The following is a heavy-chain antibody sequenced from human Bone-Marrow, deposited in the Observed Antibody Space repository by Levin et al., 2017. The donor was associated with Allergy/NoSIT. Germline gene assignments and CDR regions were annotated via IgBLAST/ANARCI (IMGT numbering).Heavy chain of an antibody. D-gene: IGHD3-3*01. J-gene: IGHJ5*02. CDR1: GGSISSSSYY. CDR3: ARDQRITIFGVVIGNWFDP. CDR2: IYYSGST. V-gene: IGHV4-39*07. Sequence: ESLKISCTVSGGSISSSSYYWGWIRQPPGKGLEWIGSIYYSGSTYYNPSLKSRATISVDTSKNQFSLKLSSVTAADTAVYYCARDQRITIFGVVIGNWFDPWGQGTLVTVSS.